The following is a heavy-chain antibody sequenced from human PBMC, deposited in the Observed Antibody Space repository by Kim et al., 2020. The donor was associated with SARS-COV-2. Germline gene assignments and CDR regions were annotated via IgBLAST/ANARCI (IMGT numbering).Heavy chain of an antibody. CDR3: ASYDSSGYYSWY. CDR1: GGSISSSSYY. J-gene: IGHJ4*02. Sequence: SETLSLTCTVSGGSISSSSYYWGWIRQPPGKGLEWIGSIYYSGSTYYNPSLKSRVTISVDTSKNQFSLKLSSVTAADTAVYYCASYDSSGYYSWYWGQGTMVTVSS. D-gene: IGHD3-22*01. CDR2: IYYSGST. V-gene: IGHV4-39*01.